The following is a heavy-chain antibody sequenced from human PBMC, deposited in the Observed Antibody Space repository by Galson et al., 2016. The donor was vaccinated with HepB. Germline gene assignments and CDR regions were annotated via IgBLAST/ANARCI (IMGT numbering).Heavy chain of an antibody. CDR3: AKEDGSYFDY. J-gene: IGHJ4*02. V-gene: IGHV3-23*01. CDR2: ISAIGSATGHYT. Sequence: LEWVSAISAIGSATGHYTYYTDSVKGRFTISRDNSKNTLYLQVNSLRAEDTAVYYCAKEDGSYFDYWGQGTLVTVSS. D-gene: IGHD1-26*01.